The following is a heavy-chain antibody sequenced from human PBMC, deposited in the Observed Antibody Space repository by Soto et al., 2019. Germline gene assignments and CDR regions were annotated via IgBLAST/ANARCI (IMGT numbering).Heavy chain of an antibody. CDR3: ARDDDYDDYRAPNYYY. CDR2: ISAYNGNT. J-gene: IGHJ4*02. V-gene: IGHV1-18*01. Sequence: ASVKVSCKASGYTFTSYGISWVRQAPGQGLEWMGWISAYNGNTNYAQKLQGRVTMTTDTSTSTAYMELRSLRSDDTAVYYCARDDDYDDYRAPNYYYWGQGTVVTVSS. CDR1: GYTFTSYG. D-gene: IGHD4-17*01.